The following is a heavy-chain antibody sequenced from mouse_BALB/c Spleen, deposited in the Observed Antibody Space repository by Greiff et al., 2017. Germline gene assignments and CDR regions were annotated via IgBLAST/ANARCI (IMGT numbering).Heavy chain of an antibody. CDR1: GFAFSSYD. J-gene: IGHJ4*01. D-gene: IGHD2-1*01. V-gene: IGHV5-12-1*01. CDR3: ARPHGNYYAMDY. Sequence: EGKLMESGGGLVKPGGSLKLSCAASGFAFSSYDMSWVRQTPEKRLEWVAYISSGGGSTYYPDTVKGRFTISRDNAKNTLYLQMSSLKSEDTAMYYCARPHGNYYAMDYWGQGTSVTVSS. CDR2: ISSGGGST.